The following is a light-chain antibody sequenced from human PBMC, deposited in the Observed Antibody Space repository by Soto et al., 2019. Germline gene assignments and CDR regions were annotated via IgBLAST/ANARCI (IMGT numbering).Light chain of an antibody. CDR2: GAS. J-gene: IGKJ3*01. V-gene: IGKV3-20*01. CDR3: QQYDSSPPAYT. CDR1: QSVSSSY. Sequence: EIVLTQSPGTLSLSPGERATLSCRASQSVSSSYLAWYQQKPGQAPSLLIYGASNRATGIPDRFSDSGSGTDFTLTISRLEPEDFAVYYCQQYDSSPPAYTFGPGTKVDIK.